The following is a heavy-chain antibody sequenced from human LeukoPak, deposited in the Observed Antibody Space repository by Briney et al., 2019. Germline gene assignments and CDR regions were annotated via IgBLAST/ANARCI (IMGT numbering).Heavy chain of an antibody. J-gene: IGHJ4*02. CDR3: ARDVRSSSNTPIEADY. D-gene: IGHD5-18*01. Sequence: GGSLRLSCAASGFTFSSYSMNWVRQAPGKGLEWVSSISSSSSYIYYADSVKGRFTISRDNAKNSLYLQMNSLRAEDTAVYYCARDVRSSSNTPIEADYWGQGTLVTVSS. V-gene: IGHV3-21*01. CDR1: GFTFSSYS. CDR2: ISSSSSYI.